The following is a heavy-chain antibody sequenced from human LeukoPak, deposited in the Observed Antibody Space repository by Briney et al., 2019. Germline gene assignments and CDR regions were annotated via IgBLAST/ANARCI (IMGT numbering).Heavy chain of an antibody. V-gene: IGHV5-51*01. D-gene: IGHD1-26*01. CDR1: GYSFTSYW. CDR3: ARLAARGSYQSPYYFDY. J-gene: IGHJ4*02. Sequence: GESLKISCKGSGYSFTSYWIGWVRQMPGKGLEWMGIIYPGDSDTRYSPSFQGQVTISADKSISTAYLQWSSLKASDTAMYYCARLAARGSYQSPYYFDYWGQGTLVTVSS. CDR2: IYPGDSDT.